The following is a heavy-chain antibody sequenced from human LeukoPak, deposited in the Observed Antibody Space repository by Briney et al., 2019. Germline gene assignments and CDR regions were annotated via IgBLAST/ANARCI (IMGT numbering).Heavy chain of an antibody. CDR2: IRIKAYGDTT. CDR1: GFTFGDYA. D-gene: IGHD1-1*01. V-gene: IGHV3-49*04. J-gene: IGHJ4*02. Sequence: GGSLRLSCTASGFTFGDYAMSWVRQAPGKGLEWVGFIRIKAYGDTTEYAASVKGRFTISRDDSKSIAYLQMNSLKIEDTAVYYCTRDRRGYHYFDYWGQGTLVTVSS. CDR3: TRDRRGYHYFDY.